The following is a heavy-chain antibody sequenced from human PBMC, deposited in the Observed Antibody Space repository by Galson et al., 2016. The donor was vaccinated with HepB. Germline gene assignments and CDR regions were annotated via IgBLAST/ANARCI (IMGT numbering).Heavy chain of an antibody. D-gene: IGHD3-3*01. CDR2: ISWNSGRI. V-gene: IGHV3-9*01. J-gene: IGHJ3*02. CDR1: GFTFDDYA. Sequence: SLRLSCAASGFTFDDYAMHWVRQRPGKGLEWVSGISWNSGRIDYADSVKGRFTSSRDNAKKSLYLHMNSLRVEDTALFYCAKSRTPITRFGVVSDRRRDAFDIWGQGTMVIVSS. CDR3: AKSRTPITRFGVVSDRRRDAFDI.